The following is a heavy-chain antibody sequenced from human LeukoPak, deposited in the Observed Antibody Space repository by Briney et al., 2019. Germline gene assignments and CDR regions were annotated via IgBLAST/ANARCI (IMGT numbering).Heavy chain of an antibody. CDR1: GCTFSSYA. J-gene: IGHJ4*02. CDR2: SSGSGGST. D-gene: IGHD5-12*01. Sequence: GGSLRLSCAASGCTFSSYAMSWVRQAPVQGLESVAGSSGSGGSTYYADSVKGRFTISRDNSKNTLYLQMNSLRAEGTAVYYCAKETGYSGYDYGDYWGQGTLVTVSS. CDR3: AKETGYSGYDYGDY. V-gene: IGHV3-23*01.